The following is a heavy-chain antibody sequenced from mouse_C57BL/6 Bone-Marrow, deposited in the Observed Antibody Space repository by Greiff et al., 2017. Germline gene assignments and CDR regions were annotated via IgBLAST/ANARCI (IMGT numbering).Heavy chain of an antibody. D-gene: IGHD1-1*01. CDR3: ARSYYYGSSFWFAY. V-gene: IGHV1-81*01. CDR1: GYTFTSYG. J-gene: IGHJ3*01. Sequence: VQLQQSGAELARPGASVKLSCKASGYTFTSYGISWVKQSTGQGLEWIGEIYPRSGNTYYNEKFKGKATLTADKSSSTAYMELRSLTSEDSAVYFFARSYYYGSSFWFAYWGQGTLVTVSA. CDR2: IYPRSGNT.